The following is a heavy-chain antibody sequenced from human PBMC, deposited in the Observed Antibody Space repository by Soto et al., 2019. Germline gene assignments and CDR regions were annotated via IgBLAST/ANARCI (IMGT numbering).Heavy chain of an antibody. V-gene: IGHV5-51*01. Sequence: GESLKISCKGSGYSFTSYWIGWVRQMPGKGLEWMGIIYPGDSDTRYSPSFQGQVTISADKSISTAYLQWSSLKASDTAIYYCARGTGYSSSWAAVDPWGQGTLVTVSS. CDR2: IYPGDSDT. CDR1: GYSFTSYW. D-gene: IGHD6-13*01. CDR3: ARGTGYSSSWAAVDP. J-gene: IGHJ5*02.